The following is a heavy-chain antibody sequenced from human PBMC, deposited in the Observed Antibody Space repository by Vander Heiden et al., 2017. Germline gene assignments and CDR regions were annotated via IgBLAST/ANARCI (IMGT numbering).Heavy chain of an antibody. V-gene: IGHV3-48*02. Sequence: EVQLVESGGGLVQPGGSLRLSCAASGFTFSSYSMNWVRQAPGKGVEWVSYISSSSSTIYYADSVKGRFTISRDNAKNSLYLQMNSLRDEDTAVYYCARDGNGGPDYYYYGMDVWGQGTTVTVSS. CDR1: GFTFSSYS. J-gene: IGHJ6*02. CDR3: ARDGNGGPDYYYYGMDV. CDR2: ISSSSSTI. D-gene: IGHD1-1*01.